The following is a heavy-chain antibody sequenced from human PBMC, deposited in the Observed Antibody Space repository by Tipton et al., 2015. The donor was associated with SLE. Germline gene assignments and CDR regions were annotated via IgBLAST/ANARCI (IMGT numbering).Heavy chain of an antibody. CDR3: ASGPSSIAALTWFDP. Sequence: TLSLTCTVSGGSISSSSYFWGWIRQPPGKGLEWIGSIYYSGNTYYNPSLKSRVTISVDTSKNQFSLKLTSVTAADTAVYYCASGPSSIAALTWFDPWGQGTLVTVSS. D-gene: IGHD6-6*01. V-gene: IGHV4-39*07. CDR2: IYYSGNT. J-gene: IGHJ5*02. CDR1: GGSISSSSYF.